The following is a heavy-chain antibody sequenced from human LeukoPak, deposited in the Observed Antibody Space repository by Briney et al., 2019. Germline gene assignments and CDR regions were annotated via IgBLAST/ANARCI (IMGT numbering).Heavy chain of an antibody. CDR1: GFTFDDYG. V-gene: IGHV3-20*04. D-gene: IGHD4-23*01. CDR3: ARERTVVTPGRWRASGGAFDI. Sequence: GGSLRLSCAASGFTFDDYGMSWVRQAPGKGLEWVSGINWNGGSTGYADSVKGRFAISRDNAKNSLYLQMNSLRAEDTALYYCARERTVVTPGRWRASGGAFDIWGQGTMVTVSS. J-gene: IGHJ3*02. CDR2: INWNGGST.